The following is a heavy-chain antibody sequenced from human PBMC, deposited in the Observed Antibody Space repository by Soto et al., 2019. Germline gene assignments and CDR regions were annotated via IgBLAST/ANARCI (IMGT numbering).Heavy chain of an antibody. CDR1: GGSISSGGYY. V-gene: IGHV4-31*03. D-gene: IGHD3-10*02. J-gene: IGHJ5*02. CDR2: IHYSGTT. Sequence: QVQLQESGPGLVKPSQTLSLTCTVPGGSISSGGYYWSWIRQHPGKGLEWIGYIHYSGTTYYIPSLKSRITMSIDTSKNQFSLKLSSVTAADTAVYYCAREYVGSDKNWFDPWGQGTLVTVSS. CDR3: AREYVGSDKNWFDP.